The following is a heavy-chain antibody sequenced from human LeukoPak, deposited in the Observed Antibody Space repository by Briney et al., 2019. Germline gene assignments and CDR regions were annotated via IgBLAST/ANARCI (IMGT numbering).Heavy chain of an antibody. CDR3: ARALEGLDY. CDR2: ISGSGGST. CDR1: GFTFVTDA. Sequence: PGGCLRLSWAASGFTFVTDAINWVRQAPGEGVEWVSSISGSGGSTYYADSVKGRFTISRDNSKNTLFLQMTSLRAEDTAVYYCARALEGLDYWGQGTLVTVSS. D-gene: IGHD1-1*01. J-gene: IGHJ4*02. V-gene: IGHV3-23*01.